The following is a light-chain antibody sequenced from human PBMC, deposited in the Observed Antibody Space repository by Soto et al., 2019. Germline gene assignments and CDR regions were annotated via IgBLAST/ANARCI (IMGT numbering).Light chain of an antibody. CDR3: QQRGNWPPT. CDR1: QSVSSY. J-gene: IGKJ2*01. V-gene: IGKV3-11*01. Sequence: EIVLTQSPATLSLSPGERATLSCRASQSVSSYLAWYQQKPGQAPRLLIYDASNRATGIPARFSGSGSATDFPLTISSLEPEDFAVYYCQQRGNWPPTFGQGTKLEI. CDR2: DAS.